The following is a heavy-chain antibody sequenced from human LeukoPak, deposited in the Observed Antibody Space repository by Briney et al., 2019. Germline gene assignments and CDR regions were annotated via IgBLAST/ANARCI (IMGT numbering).Heavy chain of an antibody. CDR2: IYSGGST. CDR1: GFTVRSNY. D-gene: IGHD2-2*01. J-gene: IGHJ4*02. Sequence: GGSLRLSCAASGFTVRSNYMSWVRQAPGEGLEWVSVIYSGGSTYYADSVKGRFTTSRDNSKNTLYLQMNSLRAEDTAVYYCASGYQLLFDYWGQGTLVTVSS. CDR3: ASGYQLLFDY. V-gene: IGHV3-66*01.